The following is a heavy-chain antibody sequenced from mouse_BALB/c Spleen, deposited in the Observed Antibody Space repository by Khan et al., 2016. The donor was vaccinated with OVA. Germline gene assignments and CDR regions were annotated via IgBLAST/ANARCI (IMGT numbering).Heavy chain of an antibody. CDR3: TRNYDYDEGLAY. Sequence: QVQLKESGPGLVQPSQSLSITCTVSGFSLTSYGVHWFRQSSGKGLVWLGVIWSGGSTDYNAAFISRLSISKDNSKSQVFFKMNSLQANDTAIYYGTRNYDYDEGLAYWGQGTMVTVSA. CDR2: IWSGGST. V-gene: IGHV2-2*02. J-gene: IGHJ3*01. CDR1: GFSLTSYG. D-gene: IGHD2-4*01.